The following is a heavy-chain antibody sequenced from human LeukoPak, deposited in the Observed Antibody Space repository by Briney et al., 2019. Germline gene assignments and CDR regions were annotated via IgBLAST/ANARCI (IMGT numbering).Heavy chain of an antibody. V-gene: IGHV1-2*02. CDR2: INPNSGGT. J-gene: IGHJ4*02. Sequence: ASVKVSCKASGGTFSSNALSWVRQAPGQGLEWMGWINPNSGGTNYAQKFQGRVTMTRDTSISTAYMELSRLRYDDTAVYYCARVRAHKDIVVVPADYWGQGTLVTVSS. CDR1: GGTFSSNA. D-gene: IGHD2-2*01. CDR3: ARVRAHKDIVVVPADY.